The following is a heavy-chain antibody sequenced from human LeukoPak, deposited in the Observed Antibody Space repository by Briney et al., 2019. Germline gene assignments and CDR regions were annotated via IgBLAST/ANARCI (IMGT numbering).Heavy chain of an antibody. Sequence: SETLSLTCAVYGGSFTIYSWTWIRQPPGKSLEWVGEISPSGNTQYNPSLKSRVTIPLDASKSQFYLKLNSVTAADTAVYYCARRVRSADYRLDYWGQGTLVTVSS. CDR1: GGSFTIYS. J-gene: IGHJ4*02. D-gene: IGHD4-11*01. V-gene: IGHV4-34*01. CDR3: ARRVRSADYRLDY. CDR2: ISPSGNT.